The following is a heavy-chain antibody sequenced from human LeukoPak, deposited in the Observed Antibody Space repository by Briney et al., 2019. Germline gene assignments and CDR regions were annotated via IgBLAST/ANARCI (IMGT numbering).Heavy chain of an antibody. CDR3: AREIWFGESDGWFDP. D-gene: IGHD3-10*01. V-gene: IGHV3-21*01. Sequence: GGSLRLSCAASGFTFSSYSMNWVRQAPGKGLEWVSSISSSSSYIYYADSVKGRFTISRDNAKNSLYLQMNSLRAEDTAVYYCAREIWFGESDGWFDPWGQGTLVTVSS. J-gene: IGHJ5*02. CDR2: ISSSSSYI. CDR1: GFTFSSYS.